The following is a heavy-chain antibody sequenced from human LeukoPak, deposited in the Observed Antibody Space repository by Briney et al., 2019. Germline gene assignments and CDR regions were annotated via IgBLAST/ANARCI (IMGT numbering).Heavy chain of an antibody. CDR1: GFTFSSYW. J-gene: IGHJ6*03. CDR2: IDSDGSST. D-gene: IGHD6-13*01. Sequence: PGGSLRLSCAASGFTFSSYWMYWVRQAPGKGLVWVSRIDSDGSSTSYADAVKGRFTISRDNAKNTLYLQMNSLRAEDTAVYYCAKDPYSSRWHYMDVWGKGTTVTVSS. V-gene: IGHV3-74*01. CDR3: AKDPYSSRWHYMDV.